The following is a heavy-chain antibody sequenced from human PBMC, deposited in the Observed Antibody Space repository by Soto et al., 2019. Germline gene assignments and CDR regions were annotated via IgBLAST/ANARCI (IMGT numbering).Heavy chain of an antibody. D-gene: IGHD3-10*01. CDR2: ISSSNTYI. J-gene: IGHJ4*02. Sequence: RRLSCTGSGFNFGGYTINWVRQAPGKGLEWVSSISSSNTYIFYADIVQGRFIISRDNTKNSVYLQINRLRTEDTALYYCASAMTMGWSPQGYWGQGTPVTVSS. CDR3: ASAMTMGWSPQGY. CDR1: GFNFGGYT. V-gene: IGHV3-21*04.